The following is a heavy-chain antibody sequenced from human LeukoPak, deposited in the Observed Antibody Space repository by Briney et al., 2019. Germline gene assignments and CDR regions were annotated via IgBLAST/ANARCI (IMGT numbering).Heavy chain of an antibody. J-gene: IGHJ4*02. Sequence: SGTLSLTCTVSGGSISSNYWSWIRQPPGKGLEWIGYIYYSGSTNYNPSLKSRVTISVDTSKNQFSLKRTSVTAADTAVYYCGRGYGPNSSGWDSWGQGTLVTVSS. CDR1: GGSISSNY. CDR3: GRGYGPNSSGWDS. V-gene: IGHV4-59*01. D-gene: IGHD6-19*01. CDR2: IYYSGST.